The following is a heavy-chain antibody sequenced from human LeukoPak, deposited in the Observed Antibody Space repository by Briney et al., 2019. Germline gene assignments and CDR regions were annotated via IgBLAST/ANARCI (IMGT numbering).Heavy chain of an antibody. J-gene: IGHJ4*02. CDR2: TYYSGSS. V-gene: IGHV4-39*01. Sequence: PSETLSLTCTVSGGSIYSSNYFWGWVRQPPGKGLEWIGSTYYSGSSYYSPSLRSRVTISVDTSKNQFPLKLSSVTAADTAVYYCARHSALTTFTFDYWGQGTLVTVSS. CDR3: ARHSALTTFTFDY. D-gene: IGHD2/OR15-2a*01. CDR1: GGSIYSSNYF.